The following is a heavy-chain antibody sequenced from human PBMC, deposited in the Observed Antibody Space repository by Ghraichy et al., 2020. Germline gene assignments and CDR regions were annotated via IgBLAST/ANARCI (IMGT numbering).Heavy chain of an antibody. CDR2: ISGIGGNI. J-gene: IGHJ3*02. V-gene: IGHV3-23*01. D-gene: IGHD6-6*01. Sequence: GGSLRLSCAASGFTFSSYAMSWVRQAPGKGLEWVSSISGIGGNIYYADSVKGRFTISRDNSKKTLYLQMNSLRAEDTAGYYCAKGSSIAARRSTFDAFDIWGQGTMVTVSS. CDR3: AKGSSIAARRSTFDAFDI. CDR1: GFTFSSYA.